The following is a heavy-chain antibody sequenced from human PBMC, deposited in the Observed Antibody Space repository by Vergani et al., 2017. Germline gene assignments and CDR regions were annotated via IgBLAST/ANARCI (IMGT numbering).Heavy chain of an antibody. CDR2: INHSGST. CDR1: GESFSGYY. V-gene: IGHV4-34*02. CDR3: ARGHEAPSDY. J-gene: IGHJ4*02. Sequence: QVQLQQWGAGVVKPSGTLSLTCAVFGESFSGYYWSWIRQPPGKGLEWIGEINHSGSTNYNPSLKSRVTISVDTSKNQFSLKLSSVTAADTAVYYCARGHEAPSDYWGQGTLVTVSS.